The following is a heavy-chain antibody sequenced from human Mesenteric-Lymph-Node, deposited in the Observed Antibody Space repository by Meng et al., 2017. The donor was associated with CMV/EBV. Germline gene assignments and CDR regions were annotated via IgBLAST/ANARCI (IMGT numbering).Heavy chain of an antibody. V-gene: IGHV3-23*01. J-gene: IGHJ6*02. CDR3: ARDDYGMDV. CDR1: GFTFSSYA. CDR2: ISATGATT. Sequence: GGSLRLSCAASGFTFSSYAMSWVRQAPGKGLQWVSAISATGATTYYADTVKGRFTISRDNSKNTLYLEMNSLRVEDTAAYYCARDDYGMDVWGQGTTVTVSS.